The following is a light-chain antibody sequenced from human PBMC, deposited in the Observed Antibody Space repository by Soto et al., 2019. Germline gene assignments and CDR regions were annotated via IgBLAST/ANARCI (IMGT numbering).Light chain of an antibody. J-gene: IGKJ2*01. CDR1: QSISKW. V-gene: IGKV1-5*01. Sequence: DIQMTQSPSTLYASVGDRVAITCRASQSISKWLAWYQQKPGEAPKLLIYDASNLESGVPSRFSGSGSGTEFTLTVSSLQSDDFATYYCQQYKSYSTFGQGTKREIK. CDR3: QQYKSYST. CDR2: DAS.